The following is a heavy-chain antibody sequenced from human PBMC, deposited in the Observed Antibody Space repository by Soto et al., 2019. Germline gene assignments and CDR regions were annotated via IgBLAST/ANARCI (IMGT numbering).Heavy chain of an antibody. J-gene: IGHJ4*02. V-gene: IGHV4-31*03. CDR1: GGSINSGGYY. CDR3: ARGYRQSGYSSSWVFDY. Sequence: QVQLRESGPGLVKPSQTLSLTCTVSGGSINSGGYYWNSIRQHTGKGLEWIGYMYYSGSTYYNPFLRSRVIISADTSENHFSLKLSSVTAADTAVYFCARGYRQSGYSSSWVFDYWGQGTLVNVSS. CDR2: MYYSGST. D-gene: IGHD6-13*01.